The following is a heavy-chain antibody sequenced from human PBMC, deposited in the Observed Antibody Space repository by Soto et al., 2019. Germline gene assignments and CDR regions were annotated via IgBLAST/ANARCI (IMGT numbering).Heavy chain of an antibody. CDR1: GGSISSYY. CDR3: ARGGWRQIDY. CDR2: FYYSGST. J-gene: IGHJ4*02. D-gene: IGHD3-3*01. V-gene: IGHV4-59*08. Sequence: QVQLQESGPGLVKPSETLSLTCTVSGGSISSYYWSWIRQPPGKGLEWIGYFYYSGSTNYNPFLKSRVTISVDTSNNQFSLNLSSVTAADTAVYYCARGGWRQIDYWGQGTLVTVSS.